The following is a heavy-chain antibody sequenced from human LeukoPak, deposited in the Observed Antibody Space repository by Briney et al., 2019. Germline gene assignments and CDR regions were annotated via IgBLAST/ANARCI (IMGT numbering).Heavy chain of an antibody. Sequence: ASVKVSFTASGYTFTIYYMHWVRQAPGQGLEWMGIINPSGGSTSYAQKFQGRVTMTRDTSTSTVYMELSSLRSEDTAVYYCARENASYFDYWGQGTLVTVSS. CDR2: INPSGGST. CDR1: GYTFTIYY. D-gene: IGHD3-16*01. CDR3: ARENASYFDY. V-gene: IGHV1-46*01. J-gene: IGHJ4*02.